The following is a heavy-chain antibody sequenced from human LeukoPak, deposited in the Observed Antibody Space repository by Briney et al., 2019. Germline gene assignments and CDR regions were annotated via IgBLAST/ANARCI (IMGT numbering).Heavy chain of an antibody. J-gene: IGHJ3*02. CDR3: AKRGFDI. V-gene: IGHV3-30*18. Sequence: PGRSLRLSCAASGFTFSSHGMHWVRQAPGKGLEWVAVISYDGSNKYYADSVKGRFTISRDNSKNTLYLQMNSLRAEDTAVYYCAKRGFDIWGQGTMVTVSS. CDR2: ISYDGSNK. D-gene: IGHD3-10*01. CDR1: GFTFSSHG.